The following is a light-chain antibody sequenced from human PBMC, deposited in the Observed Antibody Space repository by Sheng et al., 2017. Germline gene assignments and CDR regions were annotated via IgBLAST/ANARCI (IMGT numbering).Light chain of an antibody. CDR3: QQYGSPYT. V-gene: IGKV3-20*01. CDR2: GAS. CDR1: QSVESSN. Sequence: EIVLTQSPATLSLSPGERATLSCRASQSVESSNLAWYQQKPGQAPRILIYGASTRATGIPDRFSGSGSGTDFTLTISRLEPEDFAIYYCQQYGSPYTFGQGTKLEI. J-gene: IGKJ2*01.